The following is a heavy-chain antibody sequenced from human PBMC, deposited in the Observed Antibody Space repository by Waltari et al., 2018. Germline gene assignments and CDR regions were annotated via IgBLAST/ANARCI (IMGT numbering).Heavy chain of an antibody. V-gene: IGHV1-69-2*01. CDR3: ATVGGYYDSSGYYLPPDY. CDR2: VDPEDVET. J-gene: IGHJ4*02. Sequence: EVQLVQSGAEVKKPGATVKISCKASGYTFTDYYMHWVQQAPGKGLEWMGRVDPEDVETIYAEKFQGRVTITADTSTDTAYMELSSLRSEDTAVYYCATVGGYYDSSGYYLPPDYWGQGTLVTVSS. D-gene: IGHD3-22*01. CDR1: GYTFTDYY.